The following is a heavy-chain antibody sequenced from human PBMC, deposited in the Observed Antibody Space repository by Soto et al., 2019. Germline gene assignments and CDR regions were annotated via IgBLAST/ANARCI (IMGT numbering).Heavy chain of an antibody. CDR2: MNPNSGNT. V-gene: IGHV1-8*01. Sequence: QVQLVQSGAEVKKPGASVKVSCKASGDTFTNYDINWVRQATGQGLEWMGRMNPNSGNTGYAQKFQGRVTMTRNTSITTAYMELSSLRFEDTAVYYCARGRNGRDVWGQGTTVTVSS. J-gene: IGHJ6*02. CDR3: ARGRNGRDV. CDR1: GDTFTNYD.